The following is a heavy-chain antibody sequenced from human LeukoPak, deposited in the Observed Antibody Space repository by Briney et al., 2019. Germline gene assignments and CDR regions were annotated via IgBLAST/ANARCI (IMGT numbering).Heavy chain of an antibody. CDR2: IYYSGST. D-gene: IGHD4/OR15-4a*01. J-gene: IGHJ5*02. Sequence: SETLSLTCTVSGDSISSSNSYRGWIRQPPGKGLEWIGSIYYSGSTYYNPSLKSRVTISVDTSKNQFSLKLSSVTAADTAVYYCARSGLTTNWFDPWGQGTLVTVSS. CDR1: GDSISSSNSY. V-gene: IGHV4-39*07. CDR3: ARSGLTTNWFDP.